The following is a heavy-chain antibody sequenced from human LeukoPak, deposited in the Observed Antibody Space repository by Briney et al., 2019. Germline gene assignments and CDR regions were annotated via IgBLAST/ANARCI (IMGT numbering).Heavy chain of an antibody. CDR3: ARGVDRGGYSYGSDH. V-gene: IGHV1-69*04. Sequence: ASVKVSCKASGGTFSSYAISWVRQAPGQGLEWMGRIIPILGIANYAQKFQGRVTITADKSTSTAYMELSSLRSEDTAVYYCARGVDRGGYSYGSDHWGQGTLVTVSS. CDR2: IIPILGIA. CDR1: GGTFSSYA. D-gene: IGHD5-18*01. J-gene: IGHJ4*02.